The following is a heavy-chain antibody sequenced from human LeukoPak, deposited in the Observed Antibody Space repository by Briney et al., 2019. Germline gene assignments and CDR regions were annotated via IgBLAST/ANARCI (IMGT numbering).Heavy chain of an antibody. CDR1: GGSFSGYH. D-gene: IGHD3-10*01. J-gene: IGHJ4*02. CDR3: ARGRRITMVRGVIISKFDY. Sequence: SETLSLTCAVYGGSFSGYHWSWIRQPPGKGLEWIGEINHSGSTNYNPSLKSRVTISVDTSKNQFSLKLSSVTAADTAVYYCARGRRITMVRGVIISKFDYWGQGTLVTVSS. V-gene: IGHV4-34*01. CDR2: INHSGST.